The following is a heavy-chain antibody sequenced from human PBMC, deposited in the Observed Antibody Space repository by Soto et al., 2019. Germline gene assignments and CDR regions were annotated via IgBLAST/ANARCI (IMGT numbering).Heavy chain of an antibody. CDR3: ARDIGRPQSGATYYYIAPI. CDR1: GGTFSSSA. J-gene: IGHJ6*02. CDR2: IIPLFRTP. D-gene: IGHD3-22*01. V-gene: IGHV1-69*12. Sequence: QVQLVQSGAEVQKPGSSVKVSCKASGGTFSSSAFSWVRQAPGQGLEWMGGIIPLFRTPDYGQRFQGRVTITADESAGTVSIELRGLRSAGTAVYVCARDIGRPQSGATYYYIAPIWGQRTTVTVSS.